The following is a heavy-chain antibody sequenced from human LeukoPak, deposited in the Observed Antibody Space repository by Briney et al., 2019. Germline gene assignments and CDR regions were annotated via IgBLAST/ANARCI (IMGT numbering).Heavy chain of an antibody. CDR1: GGSISSYY. CDR3: ARRGRGSPPYAFDI. J-gene: IGHJ3*02. D-gene: IGHD1-26*01. Sequence: SETLSLTCTVSGGSISSYYWSWVRQPPGKGLEWIGYIYYSGSTNYNPSLKSRVTISVDTSKNQFSLELSSVTAADTAVYYCARRGRGSPPYAFDIWGQGTMVTVSS. V-gene: IGHV4-59*08. CDR2: IYYSGST.